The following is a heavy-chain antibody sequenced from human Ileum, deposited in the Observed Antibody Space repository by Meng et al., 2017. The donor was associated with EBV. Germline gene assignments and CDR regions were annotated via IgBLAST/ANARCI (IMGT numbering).Heavy chain of an antibody. D-gene: IGHD6-19*01. J-gene: IGHJ4*02. Sequence: QVQLVESGTEVKNPGASVKVSCKPSGYTFTSYGITWVRKAPGQGLEWMGWISGYNGNANYAQKLQGRVTMTTDTSTSTVYMELRSLRSEDTAVYYCARIAGSGWNFDYWGQGTLVTVSS. CDR1: GYTFTSYG. V-gene: IGHV1-18*01. CDR3: ARIAGSGWNFDY. CDR2: ISGYNGNA.